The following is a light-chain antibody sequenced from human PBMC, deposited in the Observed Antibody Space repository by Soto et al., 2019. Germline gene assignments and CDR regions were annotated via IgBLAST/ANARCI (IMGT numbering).Light chain of an antibody. Sequence: QSALTQPASVSGSPGQSITISCTGTSSDVSGYNYVSWYQQHPGKAPKLMIYEVSNRPSGVSNRFSGSKSGNTASLTISGLQAEDEADYYCSSYTSSSTLYVVFGGGTKLTVL. CDR3: SSYTSSSTLYVV. J-gene: IGLJ2*01. CDR1: SSDVSGYNY. V-gene: IGLV2-14*01. CDR2: EVS.